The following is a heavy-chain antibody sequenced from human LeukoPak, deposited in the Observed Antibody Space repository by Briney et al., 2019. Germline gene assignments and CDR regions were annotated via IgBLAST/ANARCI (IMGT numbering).Heavy chain of an antibody. Sequence: ASVKVSCKASGGTFSSYAISWVRQAPGQGLEWMGGIIPIFGTANYAQKFQGRVTITADESTSTAYMELSSLRSEDTTVYYCARTGIAAAGFHYYGMDVWGQGTTVTVSS. CDR3: ARTGIAAAGFHYYGMDV. CDR2: IIPIFGTA. CDR1: GGTFSSYA. V-gene: IGHV1-69*13. J-gene: IGHJ6*02. D-gene: IGHD6-13*01.